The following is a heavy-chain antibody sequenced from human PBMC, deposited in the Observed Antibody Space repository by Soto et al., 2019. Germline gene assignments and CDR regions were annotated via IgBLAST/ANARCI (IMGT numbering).Heavy chain of an antibody. CDR1: GGTFSSYA. CDR2: IIPIFGTA. J-gene: IGHJ6*02. CDR3: ARDRRITIFGVVTSPDYYYYGMDV. Sequence: SVKVSCKASGGTFSSYAISWVRQAPGQGLEWMGGIIPIFGTANYAQKFQGRVTITADKSTSTAYMELSSLRSEDTAVYYCARDRRITIFGVVTSPDYYYYGMDVWGQGTTVTVSS. D-gene: IGHD3-3*01. V-gene: IGHV1-69*06.